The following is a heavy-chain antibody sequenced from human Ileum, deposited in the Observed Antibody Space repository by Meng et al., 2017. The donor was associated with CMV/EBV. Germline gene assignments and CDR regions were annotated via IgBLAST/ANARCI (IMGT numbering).Heavy chain of an antibody. D-gene: IGHD2-2*01. CDR3: ARDLMDCSSTSCSYYFDY. Sequence: GSLRLSCTVSGGSIRSSSYYWGWIRQPPGKGLEWIGSIYYSGSTYYNPSLKSRVTISVDTSKNQFSLKLSSVTAADTAVYYCARDLMDCSSTSCSYYFDYWGQGTLVTVSS. CDR1: GGSIRSSSYY. J-gene: IGHJ4*02. V-gene: IGHV4-39*07. CDR2: IYYSGST.